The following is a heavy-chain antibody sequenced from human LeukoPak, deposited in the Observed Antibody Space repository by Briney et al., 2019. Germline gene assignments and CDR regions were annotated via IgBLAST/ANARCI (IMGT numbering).Heavy chain of an antibody. V-gene: IGHV4-34*01. Sequence: SETLSLTCAVYGGSFSDYYWSWIRQPPGKGLEWIGEINHSGSTNYNPSLKSRVTISVDTSKNQFSLKLSSVTAADTAVYYCAREVMTGYFEPLDYWGQGTLVPVSS. CDR3: AREVMTGYFEPLDY. J-gene: IGHJ4*02. CDR1: GGSFSDYY. CDR2: INHSGST. D-gene: IGHD3-9*01.